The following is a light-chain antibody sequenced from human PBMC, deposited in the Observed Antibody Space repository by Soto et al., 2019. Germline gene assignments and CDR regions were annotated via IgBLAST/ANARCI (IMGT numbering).Light chain of an antibody. CDR2: GNS. CDR3: QSYGSSLRGSV. V-gene: IGLV1-40*01. J-gene: IGLJ1*01. CDR1: SSNIGANYD. Sequence: QSVLTQPPSVSGAPGQRVTISCTGSSSNIGANYDVHWYQQLPGTAPKLLIFGNSNRPSGVPDRFSGSKSDTSASLAITGLQAEDEAEYYCQSYGSSLRGSVFGTGTKVTVL.